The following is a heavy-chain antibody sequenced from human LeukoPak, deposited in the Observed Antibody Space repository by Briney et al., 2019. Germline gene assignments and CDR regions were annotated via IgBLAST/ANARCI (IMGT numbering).Heavy chain of an antibody. CDR3: ARDRSSGWDFDY. D-gene: IGHD6-19*01. CDR2: ISYDGSNK. Sequence: GGSLRLSCAASGFTFSSYAMHWVRQAPGKGLEWVAVISYDGSNKYYADSVKGRFTISRDNSKNTLYLQMNSLRAEDTAVYYCARDRSSGWDFDYWGQGTLVTVSS. V-gene: IGHV3-30*04. J-gene: IGHJ4*02. CDR1: GFTFSSYA.